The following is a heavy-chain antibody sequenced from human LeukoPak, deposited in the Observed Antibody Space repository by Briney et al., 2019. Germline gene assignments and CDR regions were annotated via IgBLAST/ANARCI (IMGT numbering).Heavy chain of an antibody. CDR2: IRYDASNR. CDR3: AREKAVAGTAKYFQH. J-gene: IGHJ1*01. D-gene: IGHD6-19*01. Sequence: GGSLRLSCAASGFSVSNYDIHWVRQAPGKGLEWVAFIRYDASNRYYADSVKGRFTIFRDIPKNTLYLQMNSLRSEDTAVYYCAREKAVAGTAKYFQHWGQGTLVIVSS. V-gene: IGHV3-30*02. CDR1: GFSVSNYD.